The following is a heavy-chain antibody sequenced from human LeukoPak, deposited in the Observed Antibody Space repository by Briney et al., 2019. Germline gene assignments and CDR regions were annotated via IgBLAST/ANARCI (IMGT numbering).Heavy chain of an antibody. CDR3: ARGGYSSSWPTSD. CDR2: INWNGGST. Sequence: PGGSLRLSCAASGXTFDDYGMSWVRQAPGKGLEWVSGINWNGGSTGYADSVKGRFTISRDNSKDTLYLQMNSLRAEDTALYYCARGGYSSSWPTSDWGQGTLVTVSS. J-gene: IGHJ4*02. V-gene: IGHV3-20*04. D-gene: IGHD6-13*01. CDR1: GXTFDDYG.